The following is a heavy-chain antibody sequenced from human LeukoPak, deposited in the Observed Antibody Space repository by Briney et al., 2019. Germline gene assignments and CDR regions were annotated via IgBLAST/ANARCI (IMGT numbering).Heavy chain of an antibody. V-gene: IGHV1-69*05. Sequence: SVKVSCKASGGTFSSYAISWVRQAPGQGLEWMGGIIPIFGTANYAQKFQGRVTITTDGSTSTAYMELSSLRSEDTAVYYCARARGDNWTPYYYYYMDVWGKGTTVTVSS. J-gene: IGHJ6*03. CDR1: GGTFSSYA. D-gene: IGHD1-1*01. CDR2: IIPIFGTA. CDR3: ARARGDNWTPYYYYYMDV.